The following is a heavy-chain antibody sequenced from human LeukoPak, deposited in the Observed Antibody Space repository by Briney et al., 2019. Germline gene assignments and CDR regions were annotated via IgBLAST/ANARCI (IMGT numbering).Heavy chain of an antibody. CDR3: AKDSVVRGVTPCYFDY. D-gene: IGHD3-10*01. V-gene: IGHV3-9*01. Sequence: GGSLRLSCAASGFTFDDYAMHWVRQAPGKGLEWVSGISWNSGSIGYADSVKGRFTISRDNAKNSLYLQMNSLRAEDTALYYCAKDSVVRGVTPCYFDYWGQGTLVTVSS. J-gene: IGHJ4*02. CDR1: GFTFDDYA. CDR2: ISWNSGSI.